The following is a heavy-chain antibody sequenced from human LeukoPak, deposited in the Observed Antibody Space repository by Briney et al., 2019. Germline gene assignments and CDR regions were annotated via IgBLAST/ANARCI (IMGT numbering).Heavy chain of an antibody. Sequence: GGSLRLSCAASGFTFSSYAMHWVRQAPGKGLEWVAVISYDGSNKYYADSVKGRLTISRDNSKNTLYLQMNSLRAEDTAVYYCARGPSMIVVAISGYFDYWGQGTLVTVSS. CDR3: ARGPSMIVVAISGYFDY. CDR1: GFTFSSYA. D-gene: IGHD3-22*01. J-gene: IGHJ4*02. V-gene: IGHV3-30*04. CDR2: ISYDGSNK.